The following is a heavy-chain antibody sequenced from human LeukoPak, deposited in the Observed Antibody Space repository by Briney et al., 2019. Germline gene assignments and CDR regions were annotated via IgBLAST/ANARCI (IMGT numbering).Heavy chain of an antibody. CDR2: ISPSEGNT. CDR3: AREAPGGYFDY. J-gene: IGHJ4*02. Sequence: ASVKVSCKASGYTFTTNFLHWVRQAPGQGLEWMGMISPSEGNTNYAQNFQGRVTVTRDTSTRTIYMELTSLKSEDTALYYCAREAPGGYFDYWAQGTLVTVSS. D-gene: IGHD3-16*01. CDR1: GYTFTTNF. V-gene: IGHV1-46*01.